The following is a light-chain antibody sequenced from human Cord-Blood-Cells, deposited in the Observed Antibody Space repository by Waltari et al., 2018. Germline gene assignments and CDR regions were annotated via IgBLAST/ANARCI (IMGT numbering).Light chain of an antibody. CDR3: QQYNNWLT. CDR2: GES. J-gene: IGKJ4*01. Sequence: IVMTQSPATLSVSPGERAHLSCRASQSVSSNLAWYQQKPGQAPRLLIYGESTRATGIPARFSGSGSGTEFTLTISSLQSEDFAVYYCQQYNNWLTFGGGTKVEIK. V-gene: IGKV3-15*01. CDR1: QSVSSN.